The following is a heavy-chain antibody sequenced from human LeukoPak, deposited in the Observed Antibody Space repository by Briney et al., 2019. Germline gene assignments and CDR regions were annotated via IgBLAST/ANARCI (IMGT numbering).Heavy chain of an antibody. Sequence: GASVKVSCKASGGTFSSYAISWVRQAPGQGLEWMGRIIPIFGTANYAQKFQGRVTITTGESTSTAYMELSSLRSEDTAVYYCARLNTAMANFDYWGQGTLVTVSS. J-gene: IGHJ4*02. D-gene: IGHD5-18*01. CDR2: IIPIFGTA. CDR1: GGTFSSYA. V-gene: IGHV1-69*05. CDR3: ARLNTAMANFDY.